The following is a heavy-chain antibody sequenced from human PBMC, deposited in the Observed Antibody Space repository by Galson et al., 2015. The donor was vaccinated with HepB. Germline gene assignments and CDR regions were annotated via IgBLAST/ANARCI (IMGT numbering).Heavy chain of an antibody. CDR3: ARDLYDILTGPFDY. Sequence: SLRLSCAASGFTFSSYDMHWVRQAPGKGLEWVAVISYDGSNKYYADSVKGRFTISRDNSKNTLYLQMNSLRAEDTAVYYCARDLYDILTGPFDYWGQGTLVTVSS. CDR2: ISYDGSNK. J-gene: IGHJ4*02. CDR1: GFTFSSYD. V-gene: IGHV3-30-3*01. D-gene: IGHD3-9*01.